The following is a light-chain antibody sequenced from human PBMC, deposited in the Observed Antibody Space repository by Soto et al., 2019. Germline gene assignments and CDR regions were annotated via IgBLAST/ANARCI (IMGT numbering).Light chain of an antibody. CDR1: SSDVGNYKY. CDR2: EVS. Sequence: QSVLTQPASVSGSPGQSITISCTGTSSDVGNYKYVSWHQQHPDKAPKLMIYEVSNRPSGVSNRFSGSKSGNTASLTISGLQAEDGTDYYCFSYTSSGTYVFGTGTKVTVL. V-gene: IGLV2-14*01. J-gene: IGLJ1*01. CDR3: FSYTSSGTYV.